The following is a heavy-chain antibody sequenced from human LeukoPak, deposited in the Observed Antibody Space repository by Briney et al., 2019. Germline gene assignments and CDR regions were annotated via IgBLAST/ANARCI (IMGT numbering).Heavy chain of an antibody. D-gene: IGHD5-12*01. J-gene: IGHJ6*02. Sequence: PGGSLRLSCAASGFTFSSYWMSWVRQAPGKGLEWVANIKQDGSEKYYVDSVKGRFTISRDNAKNSLYLQMNSLRAEDTAVYYCARDLPSLHSTHPEWLRFTQPTSYGMDVWGQGATVTVSS. CDR2: IKQDGSEK. V-gene: IGHV3-7*01. CDR1: GFTFSSYW. CDR3: ARDLPSLHSTHPEWLRFTQPTSYGMDV.